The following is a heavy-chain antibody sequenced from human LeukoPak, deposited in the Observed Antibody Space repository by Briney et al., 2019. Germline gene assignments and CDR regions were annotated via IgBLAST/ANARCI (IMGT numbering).Heavy chain of an antibody. D-gene: IGHD2-21*02. Sequence: SETLSLTCTVSGGSISSHFWSGIRQPPGKGLEWIGYIDYSGSTNNNPSLKSRVTISVDTSKNQFSLKLSSVTAADTAVYYCARDRNGGDSGEYYYYYMDVWGKGTTVTVSS. J-gene: IGHJ6*03. CDR3: ARDRNGGDSGEYYYYYMDV. CDR1: GGSISSHF. V-gene: IGHV4-59*11. CDR2: IDYSGST.